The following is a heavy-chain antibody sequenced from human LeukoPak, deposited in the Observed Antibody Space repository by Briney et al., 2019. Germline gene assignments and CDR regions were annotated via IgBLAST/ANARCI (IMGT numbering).Heavy chain of an antibody. CDR3: VRDHREVTTVFDI. CDR2: FFSGGST. V-gene: IGHV3-66*01. D-gene: IGHD4-11*01. CDR1: GFTVHNNY. J-gene: IGHJ3*02. Sequence: GGSLRLSCAAPGFTVHNNYMNWVRQAPGKGLGWVSVFFSGGSTYYADSVKGRFTISRDNSKNTLYLQMNSLRAEDTAMYYCVRDHREVTTVFDIWGQGTMVTVSS.